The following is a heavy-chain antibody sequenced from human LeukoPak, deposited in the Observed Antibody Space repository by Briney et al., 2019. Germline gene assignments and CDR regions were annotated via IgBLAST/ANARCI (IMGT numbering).Heavy chain of an antibody. CDR3: ATYYYGSGSYYN. J-gene: IGHJ4*02. CDR2: INHSGST. Sequence: SETLSLTCAVYGGSFSGYYWSWIRQPPGKGLEWIGEINHSGSTNYNPSLKSRVTISVDTSKNQFSLKLSSVTAADTAVYYCATYYYGSGSYYNWGQGTLVTVSS. CDR1: GGSFSGYY. D-gene: IGHD3-10*01. V-gene: IGHV4-34*01.